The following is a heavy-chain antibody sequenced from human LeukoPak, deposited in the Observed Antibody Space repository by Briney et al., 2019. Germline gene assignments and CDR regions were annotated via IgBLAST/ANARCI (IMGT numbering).Heavy chain of an antibody. V-gene: IGHV1-8*01. J-gene: IGHJ5*02. CDR2: MHPNSGHT. CDR1: GYTFTSYD. Sequence: ASVKVSCKASGYTFTSYDINWVRQATGQGLEWMGWMHPNSGHTGYAQKFQRRVTMTKNTSISTAYMELSSLRSADTAVYYCARGIVRITIFGVVINWFDPWGQGTLVTVSS. CDR3: ARGIVRITIFGVVINWFDP. D-gene: IGHD3-3*01.